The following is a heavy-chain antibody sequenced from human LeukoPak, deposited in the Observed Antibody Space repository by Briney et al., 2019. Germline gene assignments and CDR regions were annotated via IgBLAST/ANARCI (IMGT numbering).Heavy chain of an antibody. J-gene: IGHJ5*02. CDR1: GGSISSSSYY. D-gene: IGHD3-10*01. CDR2: IYYSGST. CDR3: ARVARGFGELPDWFDP. Sequence: SETLSLTCTVSGGSISSSSYYWGWIRQPPGKGLEWIGSIYYSGSTYYNPSLKSRVTISVDTSKNQFSLKLSSVTAADTAVYYCARVARGFGELPDWFDPWGQGTLVTVSS. V-gene: IGHV4-39*01.